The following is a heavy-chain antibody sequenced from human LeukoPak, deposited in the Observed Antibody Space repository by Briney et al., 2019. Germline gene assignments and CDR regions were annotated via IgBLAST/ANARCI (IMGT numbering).Heavy chain of an antibody. J-gene: IGHJ4*02. CDR3: AVSYSSGWYHLDY. Sequence: SETLSLTCTVSGGSISSSSYYWGWIRHPPGRGLEWIGSIYYSGSTNYNPSLKSRVTISVDTSKNQFSLKLSSVTAADTAVYYCAVSYSSGWYHLDYWGQGTLVTVSS. CDR1: GGSISSSSYY. D-gene: IGHD6-19*01. V-gene: IGHV4-39*07. CDR2: IYYSGST.